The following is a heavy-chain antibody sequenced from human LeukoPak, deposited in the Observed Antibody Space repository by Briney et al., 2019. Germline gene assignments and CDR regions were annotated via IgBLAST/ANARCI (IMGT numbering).Heavy chain of an antibody. D-gene: IGHD6-19*01. V-gene: IGHV4-34*01. Sequence: SETLSLTCAAYGGSFSGYYWSWIRQPPGKGLEWIGGINHSGSTNYNPSLKSRVTISVDTSKNQFSLKLSSVTAADTAVYYCARHAGGWYYFDSWGQGTLVTVSS. CDR2: INHSGST. CDR1: GGSFSGYY. J-gene: IGHJ4*02. CDR3: ARHAGGWYYFDS.